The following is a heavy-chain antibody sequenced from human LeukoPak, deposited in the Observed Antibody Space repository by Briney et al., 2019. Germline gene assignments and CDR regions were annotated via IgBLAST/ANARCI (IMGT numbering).Heavy chain of an antibody. Sequence: GGSLRLSCAASGFTFSSYAMSWDRQAAGKGLRWVSAISGSGGSRYYADSVKGRFTISRDNARNTLYLKMNSLRAEDTAVYYCARWYYYETSGLYYGSFDNWGQGTLVTVPS. D-gene: IGHD3-22*01. CDR2: ISGSGGSR. J-gene: IGHJ5*02. CDR3: ARWYYYETSGLYYGSFDN. V-gene: IGHV3-23*01. CDR1: GFTFSSYA.